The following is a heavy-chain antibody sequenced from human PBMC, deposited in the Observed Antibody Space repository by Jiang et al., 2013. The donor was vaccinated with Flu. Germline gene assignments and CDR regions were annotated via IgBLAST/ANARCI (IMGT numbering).Heavy chain of an antibody. Sequence: KPSETLSLTCTVSGGSISSYYWSWIRQPPGKGLEWIGYIYYSGSTNXNPSLKSRVTISVDTSKNQFSLKLSSVTAADTAVYYCAREPNSGYDLGYFDYWGQGTLVTVSS. J-gene: IGHJ4*02. V-gene: IGHV4-59*01. CDR1: GGSISSYY. CDR3: AREPNSGYDLGYFDY. CDR2: IYYSGST. D-gene: IGHD5-12*01.